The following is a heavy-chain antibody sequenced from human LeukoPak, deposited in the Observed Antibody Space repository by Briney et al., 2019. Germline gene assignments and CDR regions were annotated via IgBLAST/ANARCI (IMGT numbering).Heavy chain of an antibody. J-gene: IGHJ4*02. D-gene: IGHD1-26*01. CDR2: ISSSGSTI. CDR1: GFTFSSYE. Sequence: PGGSLRLSCAASGFTFSSYEMNWVRQAPGKGLEWVSYISSSGSTIYYADSVKGRFTISRDNAKNSLYLQMNSLRAEDTAVYYCAREDGSQLDYWGRGTLVTVSS. V-gene: IGHV3-48*03. CDR3: AREDGSQLDY.